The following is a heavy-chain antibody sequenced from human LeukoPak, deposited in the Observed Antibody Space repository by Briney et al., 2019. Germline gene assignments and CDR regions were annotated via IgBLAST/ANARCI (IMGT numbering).Heavy chain of an antibody. Sequence: GWCLRLSCAASGSSFSSYGMLWVRPAPGKGLEWVAVIWYDGSNKYYADSVKGRFTTSRDNSKSTLYLQVNSLRAEDTAVYYCAKGRSGYCSGTSCFEFDYWGQGTLVTVSS. D-gene: IGHD2-15*01. J-gene: IGHJ4*02. CDR2: IWYDGSNK. CDR3: AKGRSGYCSGTSCFEFDY. CDR1: GSSFSSYG. V-gene: IGHV3-33*06.